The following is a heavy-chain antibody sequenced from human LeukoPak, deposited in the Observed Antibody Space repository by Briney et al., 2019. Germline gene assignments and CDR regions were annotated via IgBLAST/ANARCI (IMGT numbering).Heavy chain of an antibody. CDR2: IYTSGST. CDR3: ARDRAYSGSYYGPYYYYMDV. CDR1: GGSISSYY. J-gene: IGHJ6*03. D-gene: IGHD1-26*01. Sequence: SETLSLTCTVSGGSISSYYWSWTRQPAGKGLEWIGRIYTSGSTNYNPSLKSRVTMSVDTSKNQFSLKLSSVTAADTAVYYCARDRAYSGSYYGPYYYYMDVWGKGTTVTVSS. V-gene: IGHV4-4*07.